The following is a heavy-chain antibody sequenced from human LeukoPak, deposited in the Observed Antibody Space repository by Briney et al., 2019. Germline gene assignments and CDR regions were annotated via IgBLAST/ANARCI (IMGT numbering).Heavy chain of an antibody. CDR1: GGSISSYY. CDR3: GSRTGFGEFDY. J-gene: IGHJ4*02. V-gene: IGHV4-59*01. CDR2: IYYSGST. Sequence: SETLSLTRTVSGGSISSYYWSWIRQPPGKGLEWSGYIYYSGSTNYNPSLKSRVTISVDTSKNQFSLKLSSVTAADTAVYYCGSRTGFGEFDYWGQGTLVTVSS. D-gene: IGHD3-10*01.